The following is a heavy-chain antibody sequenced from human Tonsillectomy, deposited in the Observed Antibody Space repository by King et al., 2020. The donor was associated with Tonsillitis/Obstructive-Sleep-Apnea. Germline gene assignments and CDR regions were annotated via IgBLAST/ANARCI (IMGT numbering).Heavy chain of an antibody. Sequence: VQLVESGGGLIQPGGSLRLSCAASGFTVSSNYMSWVRQAPGKGLEWVSVIYSGGSTYYADSVKGRFTISRDNSKNTLYLQMKSLRAEDTSVYYCARASIAAAGYYFDYWGPGTLFTVSS. V-gene: IGHV3-53*01. CDR2: IYSGGST. CDR1: GFTVSSNY. D-gene: IGHD6-13*01. J-gene: IGHJ4*02. CDR3: ARASIAAAGYYFDY.